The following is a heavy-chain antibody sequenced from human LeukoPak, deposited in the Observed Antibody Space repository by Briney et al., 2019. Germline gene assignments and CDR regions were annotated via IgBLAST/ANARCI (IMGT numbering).Heavy chain of an antibody. Sequence: GGSLRLSCAASGFAVSSDYMNWVRQAPGKGLEWLSVFYSGGSTDYADSVKGRFTMSRDNSKNTLYLQMNSLRAEDTAVYYCARGRGYSGYDESYPFDYWGQGTLVTVSS. CDR2: FYSGGST. CDR3: ARGRGYSGYDESYPFDY. V-gene: IGHV3-66*01. CDR1: GFAVSSDY. J-gene: IGHJ4*02. D-gene: IGHD5-12*01.